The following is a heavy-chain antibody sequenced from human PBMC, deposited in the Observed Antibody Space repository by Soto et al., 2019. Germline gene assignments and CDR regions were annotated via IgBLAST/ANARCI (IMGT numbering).Heavy chain of an antibody. CDR1: GGSVSSGSYY. J-gene: IGHJ4*02. CDR2: IYYSGST. V-gene: IGHV4-61*01. Sequence: PSETLSLTCTVSGGSVSSGSYYWSWIRQPPGKGLEWIGYIYYSGSTNYNPSLKSRVTISVDTSKNQFSLKLSSVTAADTAVYYCARAPNYYDSSGYKSLYYFDYWGQGTLVTVSS. CDR3: ARAPNYYDSSGYKSLYYFDY. D-gene: IGHD3-22*01.